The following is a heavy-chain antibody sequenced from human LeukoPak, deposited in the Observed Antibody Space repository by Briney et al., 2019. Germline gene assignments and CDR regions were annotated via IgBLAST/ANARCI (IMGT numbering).Heavy chain of an antibody. CDR1: GYTFTSYG. J-gene: IGHJ4*02. Sequence: ASVKVSCKASGYTFTSYGMSWVRQAPGQGLEWMGWISYYNGNTNYAQRLQGKVTMTTDTSTSTAYMELRSLRSDDTAVYYCARDQWELRRGGFDYWGQGTLVTVSS. CDR2: ISYYNGNT. V-gene: IGHV1-18*01. CDR3: ARDQWELRRGGFDY. D-gene: IGHD1-26*01.